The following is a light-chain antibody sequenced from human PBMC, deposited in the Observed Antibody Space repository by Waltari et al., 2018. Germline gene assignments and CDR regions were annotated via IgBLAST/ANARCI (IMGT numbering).Light chain of an antibody. J-gene: IGKJ1*01. Sequence: EIVLTQYPGILSLSTGERATFSCRASQSVSRTLAWYQQRPGQAPRLLIYRASSRDTGIPDRFSGGGSGTDFSLTISRLEPEDFAVYYCQHYVRLPATFGQGTKVEIK. CDR1: QSVSRT. V-gene: IGKV3-20*01. CDR3: QHYVRLPAT. CDR2: RAS.